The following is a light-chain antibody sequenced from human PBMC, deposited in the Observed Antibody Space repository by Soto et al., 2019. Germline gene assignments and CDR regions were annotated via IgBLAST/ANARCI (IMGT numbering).Light chain of an antibody. J-gene: IGKJ1*01. CDR2: KAS. CDR1: QSISSW. V-gene: IGKV1-5*03. CDR3: QQYNSYRA. Sequence: DIQMAQSPSTLSASVGDRVTTTCRASQSISSWLAWYQQKPGKAPKLLIHKASSLETGVPSRFSGSGSGTEFTLTITSLQPDDSATYYCQQYNSYRAFGQGTKVDI.